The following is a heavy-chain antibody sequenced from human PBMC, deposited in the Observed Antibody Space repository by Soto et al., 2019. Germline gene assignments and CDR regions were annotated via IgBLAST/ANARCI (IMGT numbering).Heavy chain of an antibody. V-gene: IGHV1-69*12. Sequence: QVQLVQSGAEVKKPGSSVKVSCKSSGGTFSNYGFSWVRQAPGQGLECMGVIVTIFGAEHPQKFQGRVTITADESTNTVVMELRGLRSEDTAVYYCARGGSDYKGSGYDQGHVWGQGTTVTVSS. D-gene: IGHD5-12*01. CDR2: IVTIFGA. CDR1: GGTFSNYG. J-gene: IGHJ6*02. CDR3: ARGGSDYKGSGYDQGHV.